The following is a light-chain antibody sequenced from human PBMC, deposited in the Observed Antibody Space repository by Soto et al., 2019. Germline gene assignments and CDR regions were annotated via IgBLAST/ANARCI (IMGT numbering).Light chain of an antibody. CDR1: TSNIGSNT. V-gene: IGLV1-44*01. CDR2: INN. Sequence: QSVLTQPPSASGTPGQRGTVSFSGSTSNIGSNTVNCYQHLPGTAPKLRIYINNQRPSGVPDLFSGSKSGTSASLAISGLQSEDEADYYCAAWEDSLNVYVVFGGGTKLTVL. J-gene: IGLJ2*01. CDR3: AAWEDSLNVYVV.